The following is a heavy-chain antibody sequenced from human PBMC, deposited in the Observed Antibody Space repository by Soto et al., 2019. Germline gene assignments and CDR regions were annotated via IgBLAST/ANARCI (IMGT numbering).Heavy chain of an antibody. CDR3: AKESASSAVVAALYYFDY. D-gene: IGHD2-15*01. CDR1: GFTFSSYA. V-gene: IGHV3-23*01. J-gene: IGHJ4*02. CDR2: ISGSGGST. Sequence: GGSLRLSCAASGFTFSSYAMSWVRQAPGKGLEWVSAISGSGGSTYYADSVKGRFTISRDNSKNTLYLQMNSLRAEDTAVYYCAKESASSAVVAALYYFDYWGQGTLVTVSS.